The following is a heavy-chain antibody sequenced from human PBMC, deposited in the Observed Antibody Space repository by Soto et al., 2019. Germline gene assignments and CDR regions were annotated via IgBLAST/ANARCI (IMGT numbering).Heavy chain of an antibody. D-gene: IGHD1-26*01. CDR3: AKDPPWTVGPLAMDV. Sequence: GGSLRLSCAASGFIFSDYAMTWVRQAPGRGLEWVSTISGTRGRQRNTFYTASVKGRFTVTRDNSKNTLFLQMNSLRVEDTAVYYCAKDPPWTVGPLAMDVWGQGTTVTVSS. CDR1: GFIFSDYA. J-gene: IGHJ6*02. CDR2: ISGTRGRQRNT. V-gene: IGHV3-23*01.